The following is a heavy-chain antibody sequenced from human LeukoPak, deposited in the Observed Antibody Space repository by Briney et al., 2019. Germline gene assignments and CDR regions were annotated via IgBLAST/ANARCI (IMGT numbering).Heavy chain of an antibody. CDR1: GGSISSNNYY. CDR2: IYYSGST. CDR3: ASLGHVKHYYYMDV. V-gene: IGHV4-39*07. J-gene: IGHJ6*03. Sequence: SETLSLTCTVSGGSISSNNYYWGWIRQPPGKGLEWIGSIYYSGSTYYNPSLKSRVTISVDTSKNQFSLKLSSVTAADTAVYYCASLGHVKHYYYMDVWGKGTTVTVSS.